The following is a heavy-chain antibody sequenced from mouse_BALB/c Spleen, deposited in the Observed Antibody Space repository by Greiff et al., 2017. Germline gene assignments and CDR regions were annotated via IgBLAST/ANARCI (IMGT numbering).Heavy chain of an antibody. D-gene: IGHD1-1*01. CDR3: TRRYYYGRQYYFDY. V-gene: IGHV6-6*02. J-gene: IGHJ2*01. Sequence: EVKLVESGGGLVQPGGSMKLSCVASGFTFSNYWMNWVRQSPEKGLEWVAEIRLKSNNYATHYAESVKGRFTISRDDSKSSVYLQMNNLRAEDTGIYYCTRRYYYGRQYYFDYWGQGTTLTVSS. CDR2: IRLKSNNYAT. CDR1: GFTFSNYW.